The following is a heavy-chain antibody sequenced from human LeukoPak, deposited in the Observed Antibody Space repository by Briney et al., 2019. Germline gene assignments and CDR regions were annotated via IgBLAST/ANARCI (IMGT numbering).Heavy chain of an antibody. V-gene: IGHV3-21*01. CDR3: ARVYYGSGSYLDY. D-gene: IGHD3-10*01. Sequence: GGSLRLSCTAPGFTFGDYGMSWVRQAPGKGLEWVSSISSSSSYIYYADSVKGRFTISRDNAKNSLYLQMNSLRAEDTAVYYCARVYYGSGSYLDYWGQGTLVTVSS. J-gene: IGHJ4*02. CDR2: ISSSSSYI. CDR1: GFTFGDYG.